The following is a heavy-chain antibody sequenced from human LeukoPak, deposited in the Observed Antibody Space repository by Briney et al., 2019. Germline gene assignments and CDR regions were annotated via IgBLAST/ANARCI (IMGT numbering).Heavy chain of an antibody. CDR1: GGSISSGGYY. CDR2: IYYSGTT. J-gene: IGHJ4*02. D-gene: IGHD4-17*01. CDR3: ARSGTVTTWNY. Sequence: SQTLSLTCTVSGGSISSGGYYWSWIRQHPGKGLEWIGCIYYSGTTYYHPSLTSRVAISVDTSKNQFSLKLSSVTAADTAVYYCARSGTVTTWNYWGQGTLVTVSS. V-gene: IGHV4-31*03.